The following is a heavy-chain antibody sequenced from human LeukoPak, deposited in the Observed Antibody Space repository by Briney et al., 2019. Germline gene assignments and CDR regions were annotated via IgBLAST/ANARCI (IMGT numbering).Heavy chain of an antibody. V-gene: IGHV3-74*01. CDR2: INNDGHSI. CDR3: ARDNLEWGSVFDY. J-gene: IGHJ4*02. D-gene: IGHD3-16*01. Sequence: PGGSLRLSCAASGFTFSSYWMSWVRQAPGKGLVWVSRINNDGHSINYADSVKGRFTTSRDNAKNTLFLHMNSLRAEDTGVYYCARDNLEWGSVFDYWGQGTLVTVSS. CDR1: GFTFSSYW.